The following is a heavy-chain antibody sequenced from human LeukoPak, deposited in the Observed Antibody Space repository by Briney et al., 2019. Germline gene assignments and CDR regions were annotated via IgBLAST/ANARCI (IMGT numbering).Heavy chain of an antibody. CDR1: GFTFSSYA. CDR2: ISGSGGST. CDR3: AGGYDYFDY. V-gene: IGHV3-23*01. D-gene: IGHD5-12*01. Sequence: GGSLRLSCAASGFTFSSYAMSWVRQAPGKGLEGVSAISGSGGSTYYADSVKGRFTISRDNSKNTLYLQMNSLRAEDPAVYYCAGGYDYFDYWGQGTLVTVSS. J-gene: IGHJ4*02.